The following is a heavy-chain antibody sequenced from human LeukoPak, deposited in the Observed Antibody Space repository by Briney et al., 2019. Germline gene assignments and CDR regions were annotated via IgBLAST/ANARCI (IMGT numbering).Heavy chain of an antibody. J-gene: IGHJ5*02. V-gene: IGHV4-4*02. CDR3: ARGGNYWPQWWFDP. CDR1: GGSISSSNW. D-gene: IGHD1-26*01. CDR2: IYYTGST. Sequence: PSETLSLTCAVSGGSISSSNWWSWVRQPPGKGLEWIGYIYYTGSTSYNPSLKSRVTMSLDASKNQFSLKLNSVTPADTAVYYCARGGNYWPQWWFDPWGRGTLVSVSS.